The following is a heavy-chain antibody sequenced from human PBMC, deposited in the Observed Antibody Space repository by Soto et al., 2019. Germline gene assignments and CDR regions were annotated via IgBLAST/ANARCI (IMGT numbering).Heavy chain of an antibody. CDR2: INHSGST. CDR1: VGSFSCYY. D-gene: IGHD3-10*01. J-gene: IGHJ6*01. CDR3: ARGRYYGSGSYLPFYYYYYGMDV. Sequence: KSSETLSVTCAVYVGSFSCYYWSWIRKPPGRGLDWTGEINHSGSTNYNPSLKSRVTISVDTSKNQFSLKLSSVTAADTAVYYCARGRYYGSGSYLPFYYYYYGMDVWGQGTTVTVSS. V-gene: IGHV4-34*01.